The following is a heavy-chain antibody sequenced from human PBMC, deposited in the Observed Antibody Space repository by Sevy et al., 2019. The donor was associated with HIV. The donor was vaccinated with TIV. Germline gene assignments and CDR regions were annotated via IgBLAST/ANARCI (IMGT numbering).Heavy chain of an antibody. J-gene: IGHJ3*02. Sequence: SETLSLTCTVSGGSISSYYWSWIRQPAGKGLEWIGRIYTSGSTNYNPSLKSRVTMSVDTSKNQFSLKLSSVTAADTAVYYCAREIYYDILTGYFKTPPGDAFDIWGQGIMVTVSS. CDR2: IYTSGST. D-gene: IGHD3-9*01. V-gene: IGHV4-4*07. CDR3: AREIYYDILTGYFKTPPGDAFDI. CDR1: GGSISSYY.